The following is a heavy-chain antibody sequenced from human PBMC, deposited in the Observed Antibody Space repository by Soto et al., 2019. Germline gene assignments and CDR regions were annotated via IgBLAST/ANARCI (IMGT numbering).Heavy chain of an antibody. J-gene: IGHJ2*01. CDR1: GYTLTELS. D-gene: IGHD1-26*01. Sequence: ASVKVSCKVSGYTLTELSMHWVRQVPGKGLEWMGGFDPEDGETIYAQKFQGRVTMTEDTSTDTAYMELSSLRSEDTAVYYCATDTSGSYYWYFDLWGRGTLVTVSS. V-gene: IGHV1-24*01. CDR3: ATDTSGSYYWYFDL. CDR2: FDPEDGET.